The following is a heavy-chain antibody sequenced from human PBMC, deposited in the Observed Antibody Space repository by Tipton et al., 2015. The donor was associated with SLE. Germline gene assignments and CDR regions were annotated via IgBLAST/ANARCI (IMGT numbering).Heavy chain of an antibody. J-gene: IGHJ6*03. CDR3: ARESFTNDFYYYMDV. CDR2: IQGRENT. CDR1: GVSVTNYY. D-gene: IGHD2-8*01. V-gene: IGHV4-59*02. Sequence: TLSLTCTVSGVSVTNYYWSWIRQPPGKRLEWIGFIQGRENTNYNPSLESRVTISVDTSKNQFSLQLTSVTAADTAIYYCARESFTNDFYYYMDVWGKGTPVTVSS.